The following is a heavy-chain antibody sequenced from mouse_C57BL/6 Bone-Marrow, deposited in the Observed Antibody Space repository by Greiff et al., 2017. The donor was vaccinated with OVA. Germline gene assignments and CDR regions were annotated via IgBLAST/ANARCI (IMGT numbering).Heavy chain of an antibody. D-gene: IGHD4-1*01. Sequence: EVKVEESGAELVRPGASVKLSCTASGFNIKDDYMHWVKQRPEQGLEWIGWIDPENGDTEYASKFQGKATITADTSSNTAYLQLSSLTSEDTAVYYCTTWTNWDWYFDVWGTGTTVTVSS. CDR1: GFNIKDDY. CDR3: TTWTNWDWYFDV. J-gene: IGHJ1*03. CDR2: IDPENGDT. V-gene: IGHV14-4*01.